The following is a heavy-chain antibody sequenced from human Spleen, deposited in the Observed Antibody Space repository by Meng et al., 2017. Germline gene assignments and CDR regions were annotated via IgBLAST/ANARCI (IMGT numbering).Heavy chain of an antibody. D-gene: IGHD6-13*01. J-gene: IGHJ4*02. CDR1: EYSFTDYY. V-gene: IGHV1-2*06. Sequence: ASVKVSCKASEYSFTDYYIHWVRQAPGQGLEWMGRINPKSGDTHYAQRFQGRVTMTGDTSISTAYMELSGLRSDDTAMYYCARDEDISAAGKLFGDYWGQGTLVNGAS. CDR2: INPKSGDT. CDR3: ARDEDISAAGKLFGDY.